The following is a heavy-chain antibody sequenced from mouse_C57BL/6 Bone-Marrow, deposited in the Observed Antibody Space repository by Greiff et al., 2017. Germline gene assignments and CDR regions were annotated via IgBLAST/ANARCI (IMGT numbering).Heavy chain of an antibody. CDR2: IRSKSNNYAT. CDR3: VPLPFAY. D-gene: IGHD6-1*01. J-gene: IGHJ3*01. CDR1: GFSFNTYA. Sequence: DVKLVESGGGLVQPKGSLKLSCAASGFSFNTYAMNWVRQAPGKGLEWVARIRSKSNNYATYYADSVKDRFTISRDDSESMLYLQMNNLKTEDTAMYYCVPLPFAYWGQGTLVTVSA. V-gene: IGHV10-1*01.